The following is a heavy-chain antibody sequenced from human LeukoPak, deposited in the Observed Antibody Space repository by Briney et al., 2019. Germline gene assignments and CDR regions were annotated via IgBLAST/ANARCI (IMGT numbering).Heavy chain of an antibody. CDR3: ARGGQSGDYFDY. D-gene: IGHD3-10*01. J-gene: IGHJ4*02. V-gene: IGHV4-59*01. CDR1: GGPISSDY. Sequence: PSETLSLTCIVSGGPISSDYWTWIRQPPGKGLEWIGDIYHSGSTNYNPSLKSRVTISVDTSKNQFSLKLSSVTAADTAVYYCARGGQSGDYFDYWGQGTLVTVSS. CDR2: IYHSGST.